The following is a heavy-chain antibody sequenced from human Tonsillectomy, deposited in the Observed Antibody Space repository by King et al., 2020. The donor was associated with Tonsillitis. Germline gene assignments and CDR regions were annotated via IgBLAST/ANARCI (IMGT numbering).Heavy chain of an antibody. CDR2: FYYGGRT. J-gene: IGHJ4*02. D-gene: IGHD3/OR15-3a*01. CDR1: GDSISSSSYY. CDR3: ARQNFWTGYSTYLYFFDY. V-gene: IGHV4-39*01. Sequence: QMQLQESGPGLVKPSETLSLTCTVSGDSISSSSYYWGWIRQPPGQGLEWIGSFYYGGRTSYTPSLKSRVTISVDTSKNQFSLKVTSVTAADTAVYYCARQNFWTGYSTYLYFFDYWSQGMLVTVSS.